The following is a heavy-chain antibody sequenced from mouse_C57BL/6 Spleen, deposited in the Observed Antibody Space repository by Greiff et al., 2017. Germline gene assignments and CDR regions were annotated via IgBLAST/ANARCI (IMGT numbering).Heavy chain of an antibody. CDR2: ISGGGGNT. CDR3: ARQNYGSSAHYYAMDY. D-gene: IGHD1-1*01. Sequence: EVKLMESGGGLVKPGGSLKLSCAASGFTFSSYTMSWVRQTPEKRLEWVATISGGGGNTYYPDSVKGRFTISRDNAKNTLYLQMSSLRSEDTALYYCARQNYGSSAHYYAMDYWGQGTSVTVSS. V-gene: IGHV5-9*01. J-gene: IGHJ4*01. CDR1: GFTFSSYT.